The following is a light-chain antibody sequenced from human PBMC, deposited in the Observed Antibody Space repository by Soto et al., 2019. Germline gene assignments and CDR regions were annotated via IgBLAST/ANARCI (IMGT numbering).Light chain of an antibody. CDR1: SSDVGTYNL. CDR2: EVI. Sequence: QSALTQPASVSGSPGQSITISCTGTSSDVGTYNLVSWYQQHPGKAPKLMIYEVIKRPSGVSNRFSGSKSGNTASLTISGLQAEDEADYYCCSYAGSSVYGFRTGTKVTVL. CDR3: CSYAGSSVYG. J-gene: IGLJ1*01. V-gene: IGLV2-23*02.